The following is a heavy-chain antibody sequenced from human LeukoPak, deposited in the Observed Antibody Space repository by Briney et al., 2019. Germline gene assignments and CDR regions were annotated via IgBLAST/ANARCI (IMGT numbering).Heavy chain of an antibody. J-gene: IGHJ1*01. CDR1: GGYISNG. V-gene: IGHV4-4*02. D-gene: IGHD2-8*01. CDR3: ARHMEVYGTRGFPD. Sequence: SGTLSLTCAVSGGYISNGWSGVRQPPGKGLEWIGEIYHSGSTNSNPSLKDRVIISVDKSNNQFSLKLRSVTAADTAVYYCARHMEVYGTRGFPDWGQGTLVTVSS. CDR2: IYHSGST.